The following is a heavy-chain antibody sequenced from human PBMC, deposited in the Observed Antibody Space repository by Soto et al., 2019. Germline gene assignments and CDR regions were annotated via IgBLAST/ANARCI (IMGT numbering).Heavy chain of an antibody. CDR1: GFTFSDYA. CDR3: AKGVRQWLVTSDFNY. D-gene: IGHD6-19*01. V-gene: IGHV3-30*18. Sequence: VQLVESGGGVVQPGRSLRLSCAASGFTFSDYAMHWVRQAPGKGLEWVAVVSHDGRNTHYADSVKGLFTISRDSSKNMVSLEMTSLRAEDTAVYYCAKGVRQWLVTSDFNYWGQGALVTVSS. CDR2: VSHDGRNT. J-gene: IGHJ4*02.